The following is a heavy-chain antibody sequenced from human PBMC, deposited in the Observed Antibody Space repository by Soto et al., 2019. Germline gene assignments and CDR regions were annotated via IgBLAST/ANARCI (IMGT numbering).Heavy chain of an antibody. Sequence: QVQLVQSGAEVKKPGASVKGSCKASGYTFTTYGINWVRQAPGQGREWMGWISDYNGNTNYAQKLQGRVTMTTDTSTSTAYMELRSLRSDDRAVYYCAKVECGSSGCLYYFDYWGQGTLVTVSS. V-gene: IGHV1-18*01. CDR1: GYTFTTYG. J-gene: IGHJ4*02. CDR3: AKVECGSSGCLYYFDY. CDR2: ISDYNGNT. D-gene: IGHD6-6*01.